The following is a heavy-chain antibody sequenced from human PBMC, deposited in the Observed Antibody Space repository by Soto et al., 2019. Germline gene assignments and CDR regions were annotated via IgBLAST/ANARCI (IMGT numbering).Heavy chain of an antibody. CDR2: ISSSGSTI. J-gene: IGHJ4*02. CDR3: ARDSSYCGGDCYFDY. D-gene: IGHD2-21*02. Sequence: GGSLRLSCAASGFTFSDYYMSWIRQAPGKGLEWVSYISSSGSTIYYADSVKGRFTISRDNAKNSLYLQMNSLRAEDKAVYYCARDSSYCGGDCYFDYWGQGTLVTVSS. CDR1: GFTFSDYY. V-gene: IGHV3-11*01.